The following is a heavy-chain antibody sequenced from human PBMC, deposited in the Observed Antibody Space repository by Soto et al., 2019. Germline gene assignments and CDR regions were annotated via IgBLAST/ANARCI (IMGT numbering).Heavy chain of an antibody. Sequence: GASVKVSCKASGYSFTSLDINWVRQTAGQGLEWMGGIIPIFGTANYAQKFQGRVTITADESTSTAYMELSSLRSEDTAVYYCARGHYYYDSSGYFFDYWGQGTLVTVSS. CDR1: GYSFTSLD. D-gene: IGHD3-22*01. CDR3: ARGHYYYDSSGYFFDY. V-gene: IGHV1-69*13. J-gene: IGHJ4*02. CDR2: IIPIFGTA.